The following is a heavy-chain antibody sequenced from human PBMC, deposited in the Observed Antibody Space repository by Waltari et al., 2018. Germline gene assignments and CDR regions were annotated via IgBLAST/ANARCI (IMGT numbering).Heavy chain of an antibody. D-gene: IGHD6-13*01. CDR1: GYTFTDYY. CDR3: APAGYSRARPPFDY. J-gene: IGHJ4*02. CDR2: VDPEHGAT. Sequence: EVQLVQSGAEVKKPGATVKISCKVSGYTFTDYYMHWVQQAPGKGLEWMGLVDPEHGATTYAEKFHGRGTITASTSTDTAYVELSSLRSEDTAVYYCAPAGYSRARPPFDYWGQGTLVTVSS. V-gene: IGHV1-69-2*01.